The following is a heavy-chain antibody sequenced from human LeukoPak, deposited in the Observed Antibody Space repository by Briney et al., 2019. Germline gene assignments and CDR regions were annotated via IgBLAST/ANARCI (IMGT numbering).Heavy chain of an antibody. Sequence: GGSLRLSCAASGFTFSSYAMHWVRQAPGKGLEWVAVISYDGSNKYYADSVKGRFTISRDNSKNTLYLQMNSLRAEDTAVYYCASSITIFGVVNYWGQGTLVTVSS. D-gene: IGHD3-3*01. CDR3: ASSITIFGVVNY. V-gene: IGHV3-30-3*01. CDR1: GFTFSSYA. J-gene: IGHJ4*02. CDR2: ISYDGSNK.